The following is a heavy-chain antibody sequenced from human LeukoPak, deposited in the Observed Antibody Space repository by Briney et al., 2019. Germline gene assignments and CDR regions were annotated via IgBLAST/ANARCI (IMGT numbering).Heavy chain of an antibody. CDR3: ARLNYDFWSGVWEGYYMDV. D-gene: IGHD3-3*01. Sequence: GGSLRLSCAASGFTLSSCWMTWVRQAPGKGLEWVANIREDGSEKYYVDSVKGRFTVSRDNAKNSLYLQVNSLRAEDTAVYYCARLNYDFWSGVWEGYYMDVWGKGTTVTVSS. V-gene: IGHV3-7*01. CDR2: IREDGSEK. J-gene: IGHJ6*03. CDR1: GFTLSSCW.